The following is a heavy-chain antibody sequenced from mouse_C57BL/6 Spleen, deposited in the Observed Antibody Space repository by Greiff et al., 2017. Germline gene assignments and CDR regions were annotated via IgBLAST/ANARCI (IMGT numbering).Heavy chain of an antibody. D-gene: IGHD2-2*01. CDR1: GYAFTNYL. V-gene: IGHV1-54*01. CDR2: MNPGSGGT. Sequence: QVQLQQSGAELVRPGTSVKVSCKASGYAFTNYLIEWVKQRPGQGLEWIGVMNPGSGGTNYNEKFKGKATLTADKSSSTAYMQLSSLTSEDSAVYFCAKGDYGYPYAMDYWGQGTSVTVSS. CDR3: AKGDYGYPYAMDY. J-gene: IGHJ4*01.